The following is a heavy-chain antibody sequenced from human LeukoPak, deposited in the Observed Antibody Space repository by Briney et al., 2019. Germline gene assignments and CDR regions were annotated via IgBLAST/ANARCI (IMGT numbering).Heavy chain of an antibody. V-gene: IGHV4-38-2*02. CDR3: ARTTTVTSHCFDY. CDR1: GYSISSGYY. D-gene: IGHD4-17*01. Sequence: SETLSLTCTVSGYSISSGYYWGWIRQPPGKGLEWIGSIYHSGSTYYNPSLKSRVTKSVDTSKNQFSLKLSSVTAADTAVYYCARTTTVTSHCFDYWGQGTLVTVSS. J-gene: IGHJ4*02. CDR2: IYHSGST.